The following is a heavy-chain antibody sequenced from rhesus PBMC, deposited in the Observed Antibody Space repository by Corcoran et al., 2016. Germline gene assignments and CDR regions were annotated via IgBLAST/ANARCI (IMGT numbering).Heavy chain of an antibody. CDR2: ISGSSGST. Sequence: QVQLQESGPGLVKPSETLYLTCAVSGGSVSSSNWWSWSRQPPGDGLEWIGYISGSSGSTYSNPSLKSRVTISTDTSKNQFSLELSSVTAADSAVYYCARGRYSGYNYFWGQGVLVTVSS. D-gene: IGHD5-24*01. J-gene: IGHJ4*01. CDR3: ARGRYSGYNYF. V-gene: IGHV4-65*01. CDR1: GGSVSSSNW.